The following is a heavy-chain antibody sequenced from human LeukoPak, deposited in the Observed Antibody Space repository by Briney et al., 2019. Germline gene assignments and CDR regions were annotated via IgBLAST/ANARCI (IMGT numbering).Heavy chain of an antibody. CDR3: AGARSIPLVPGVFGCGFYYYYMDV. J-gene: IGHJ6*03. V-gene: IGHV4-61*08. CDR1: GGSISSRGYS. Sequence: SETLSLTCTVSGGSISSRGYSWSWIRQPPGKGLEWIGYIYYSGSTNYNPSLKSRVTMSLDTSKNRFSLKLSSVTAADTAVYYWAGARSIPLVPGVFGCGFYYYYMDVWGKGTTVTISS. D-gene: IGHD3-10*01. CDR2: IYYSGST.